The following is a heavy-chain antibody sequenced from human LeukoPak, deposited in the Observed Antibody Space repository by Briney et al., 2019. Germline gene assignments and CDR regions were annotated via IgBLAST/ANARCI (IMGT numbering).Heavy chain of an antibody. CDR1: GYTLTSYD. CDR2: MNPNSGNT. J-gene: IGHJ5*02. D-gene: IGHD1-26*01. V-gene: IGHV1-8*03. CDR3: ARVTYSGSSHWFDP. Sequence: ASVKVSCKASGYTLTSYDINWVRQATGQGLEWMGWMNPNSGNTGYAQKFQGRVTITRNTSISTAYMELSSLRSEDTAVYYCARVTYSGSSHWFDPWGQGTLVTVSS.